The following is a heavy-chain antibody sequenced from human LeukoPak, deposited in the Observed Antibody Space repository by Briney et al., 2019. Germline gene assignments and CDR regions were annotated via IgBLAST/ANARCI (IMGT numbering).Heavy chain of an antibody. J-gene: IGHJ5*02. CDR3: ARHRVAARQYNWFDP. D-gene: IGHD6-6*01. CDR2: INHSGST. V-gene: IGHV4-34*01. CDR1: GGSFSGYY. Sequence: PSETLSLTCAVYGGSFSGYYWSWIRQPPGKGLEWIGEINHSGSTNYNPSLKSRVTISVDTSKNQFSPKLSSVTAADTAVYYCARHRVAARQYNWFDPWGQGTLVTVSS.